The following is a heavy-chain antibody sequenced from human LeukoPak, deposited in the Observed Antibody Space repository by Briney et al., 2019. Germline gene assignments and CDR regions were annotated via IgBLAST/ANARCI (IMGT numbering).Heavy chain of an antibody. CDR3: ARGLCGSGYCNWFDP. V-gene: IGHV4-59*01. J-gene: IGHJ5*02. Sequence: SETLSLICTVSGGSISSYYWRWIRQPPGKGPEWIGYIYYSGSTNYNPSLKSRVTISVDMSKNQISLKLSSVTAADTAMYYCARGLCGSGYCNWFDPWGQGTLVTVSS. CDR2: IYYSGST. D-gene: IGHD3-22*01. CDR1: GGSISSYY.